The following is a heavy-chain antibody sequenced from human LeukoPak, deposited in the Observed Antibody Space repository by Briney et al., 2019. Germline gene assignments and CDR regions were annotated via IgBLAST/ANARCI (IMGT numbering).Heavy chain of an antibody. CDR2: IWYDGHNK. J-gene: IGHJ4*02. D-gene: IGHD2-21*01. CDR1: GFSCSKYG. CDR3: AREWGLIAVAGGPGY. V-gene: IGHV3-33*01. Sequence: PGGSLRLSCVASGFSCSKYGMHWVRQAPGKGRQWLAIIWYDGHNKYYADSGKGRFTISKDNCKNTLFLEMNALKAEDTAVYYCAREWGLIAVAGGPGYWGQGTLVTVSS.